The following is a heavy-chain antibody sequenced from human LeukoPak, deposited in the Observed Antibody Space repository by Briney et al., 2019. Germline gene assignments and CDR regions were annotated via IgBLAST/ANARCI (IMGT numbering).Heavy chain of an antibody. CDR1: GFTFSSFW. J-gene: IGHJ4*02. V-gene: IGHV3-7*01. Sequence: GGSLRLSCAASGFTFSSFWMSWVRHAPGKGLEWVANIKPDGGDKHYVDSVKGRFTISRDNAKNSLYLQMNSLRAEDTAVYYCARKNIFDYWGQGTLVTVSS. CDR3: ARKNIFDY. D-gene: IGHD1/OR15-1a*01. CDR2: IKPDGGDK.